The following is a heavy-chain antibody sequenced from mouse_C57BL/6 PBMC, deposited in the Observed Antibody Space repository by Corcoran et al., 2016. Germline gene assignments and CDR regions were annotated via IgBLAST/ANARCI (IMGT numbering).Heavy chain of an antibody. Sequence: QVQLKQSGAELVRPGASVTLSCKASGYTFTDYYINWVKQRPGQGLEWIARIYPGSGNTYYNEKFKGKATLTAEKSSSTAYMQLSSLTSEDSAVYFCARGGMAYSKFYYAMDYWGQGTSVTVSS. J-gene: IGHJ4*01. CDR1: GYTFTDYY. CDR3: ARGGMAYSKFYYAMDY. V-gene: IGHV1-76*01. CDR2: IYPGSGNT. D-gene: IGHD2-5*01.